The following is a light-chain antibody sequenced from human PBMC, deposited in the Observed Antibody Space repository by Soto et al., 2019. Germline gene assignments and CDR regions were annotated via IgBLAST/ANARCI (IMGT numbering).Light chain of an antibody. V-gene: IGKV3-20*01. CDR3: QQYSNSPPFT. J-gene: IGKJ5*01. CDR1: QSVSSSY. CDR2: GAS. Sequence: EIVLTQSPGTLSLSPGERATLSCRASQSVSSSYLAWYQQKPGEARRLLIYGASGSATGIPDRFSGSGSGTDFTLTISSLESEDFAVYYCQQYSNSPPFTFGQGTQLEIK.